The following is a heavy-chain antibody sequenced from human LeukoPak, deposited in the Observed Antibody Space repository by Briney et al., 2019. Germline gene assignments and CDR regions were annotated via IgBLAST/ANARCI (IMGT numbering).Heavy chain of an antibody. Sequence: SETLSLTCTVSGGSISSGSYYWSWIRQPAGKGLEGIGRIYASGSTNHNPSLKSRVTISVDTSKNQFSLRLSSVTAADTAVYYCARSPDFSTMWFDPWGQGTLVTVSS. D-gene: IGHD3-3*01. J-gene: IGHJ5*02. CDR3: ARSPDFSTMWFDP. CDR2: IYASGST. CDR1: GGSISSGSYY. V-gene: IGHV4-61*02.